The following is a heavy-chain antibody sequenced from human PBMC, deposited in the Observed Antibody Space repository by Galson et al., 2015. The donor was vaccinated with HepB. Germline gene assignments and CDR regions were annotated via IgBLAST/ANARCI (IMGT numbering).Heavy chain of an antibody. Sequence: SLRLSCAASGFTFSSYGMHWVRQAPGKGLEWVAVIWYDGSNKYYADSVKGRFTISRDNSKNTLYLQMNSLRAEDTAVYYCARTSSTSSLVRGSFDYWGQGTLVTVSS. CDR1: GFTFSSYG. D-gene: IGHD2-2*01. CDR2: IWYDGSNK. CDR3: ARTSSTSSLVRGSFDY. J-gene: IGHJ4*02. V-gene: IGHV3-33*01.